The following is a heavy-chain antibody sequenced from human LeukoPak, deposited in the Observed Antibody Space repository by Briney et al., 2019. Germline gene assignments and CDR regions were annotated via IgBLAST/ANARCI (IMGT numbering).Heavy chain of an antibody. V-gene: IGHV4-59*04. CDR2: IYYSGST. D-gene: IGHD1-26*01. Sequence: PSETLSLTCTVSGDSISSYYRSWIRQPPGKGLEWIRYIYYSGSTHYNPPLESPVTISIDTSNTQLSLKLISMTAADTAVYCCEMSSIRRGREGAFDFSGQGTVVTVST. CDR1: GDSISSYY. CDR3: EMSSIRRGREGAFDF. J-gene: IGHJ3*01.